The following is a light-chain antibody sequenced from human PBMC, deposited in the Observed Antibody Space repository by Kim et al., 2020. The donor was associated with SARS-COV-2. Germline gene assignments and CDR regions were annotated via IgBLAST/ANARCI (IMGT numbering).Light chain of an antibody. J-gene: IGKJ2*01. CDR1: QSIGNS. CDR3: HQSSSLPRT. Sequence: SGTPKEKVTITCRASQSIGNSLYWYQQKPDQSPKLLIKFASQSFSGVPSRFSGSGSGTDFTLTINSLEAEDAATYYCHQSSSLPRTFGQGTKLEI. V-gene: IGKV6-21*01. CDR2: FAS.